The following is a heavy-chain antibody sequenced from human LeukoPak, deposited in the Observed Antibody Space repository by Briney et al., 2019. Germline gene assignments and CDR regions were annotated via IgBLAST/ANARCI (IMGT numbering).Heavy chain of an antibody. Sequence: PSETLSLTCTVSGGSISSGSYYWSWIRQPAGKGLEWIGRIYTSGSTNYNPSLKSRVTISVDTSKNQFSLKLSSVTAADTAVYYCASFEVATIGAFDIWGQGTMVTVSS. J-gene: IGHJ3*02. D-gene: IGHD5-24*01. CDR2: IYTSGST. CDR1: GGSISSGSYY. CDR3: ASFEVATIGAFDI. V-gene: IGHV4-61*02.